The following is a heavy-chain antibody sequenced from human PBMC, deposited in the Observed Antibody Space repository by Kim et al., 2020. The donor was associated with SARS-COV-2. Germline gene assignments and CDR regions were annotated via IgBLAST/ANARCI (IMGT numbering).Heavy chain of an antibody. D-gene: IGHD3-3*01. CDR2: ISHSGRT. J-gene: IGHJ4*02. V-gene: IGHV4-34*01. CDR3: ASFGSSSPFHY. CDR1: GDSFSGYY. Sequence: SETLSLTCAVSGDSFSGYYWDWIRQSPGKGLEWIGEISHSGRTNYNPSLGSRVTISIDTSKNQFSLNLTSVTAADTAVYYCASFGSSSPFHYWGQGALVTVSS.